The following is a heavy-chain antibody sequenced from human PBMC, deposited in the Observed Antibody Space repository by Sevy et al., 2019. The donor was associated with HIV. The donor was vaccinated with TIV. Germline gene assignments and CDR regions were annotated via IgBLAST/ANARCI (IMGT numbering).Heavy chain of an antibody. CDR2: ISSSSSYI. CDR1: GFTFSSYS. D-gene: IGHD3-22*01. Sequence: GGSLRLSCAASGFTFSSYSMNWVRQAPGKGLEWVSSISSSSSYIYYADSVKGRFTISRDNAKNSLYLQMNSLRAEDTAVYYCARVLDYYDSRLVDYGGQGTLVTVSS. V-gene: IGHV3-21*01. CDR3: ARVLDYYDSRLVDY. J-gene: IGHJ4*02.